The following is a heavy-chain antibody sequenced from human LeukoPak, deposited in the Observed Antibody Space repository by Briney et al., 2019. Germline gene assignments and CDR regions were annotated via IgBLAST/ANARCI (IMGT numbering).Heavy chain of an antibody. J-gene: IGHJ3*02. V-gene: IGHV1-24*01. D-gene: IGHD2-21*02. CDR2: FDPEDGGT. Sequence: VASVKVSCKLSGYTLTELSMHWVRQAPGKGLEWMGGFDPEDGGTIYAQKFQGRVTMTEDTSTDTAYMELSSLRSEDTAVYYCATDARAYCGGDCYSKGILVSAFDTWGQGTMVTVSS. CDR1: GYTLTELS. CDR3: ATDARAYCGGDCYSKGILVSAFDT.